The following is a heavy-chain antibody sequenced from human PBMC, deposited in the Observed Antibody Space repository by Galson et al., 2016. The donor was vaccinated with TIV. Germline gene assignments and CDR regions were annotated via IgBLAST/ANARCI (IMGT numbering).Heavy chain of an antibody. CDR1: GGSLSDYY. Sequence: ETLSLTCAVYGGSLSDYYWSWIRQPPGKGLEWIGEISHSGSTYYNPSLRSRVTISIDTSKNQFSLKLSSVTAADTAVYYCARGRGNYYDGSAYYFNYWGQGTLVTVSS. J-gene: IGHJ4*02. D-gene: IGHD3-22*01. CDR3: ARGRGNYYDGSAYYFNY. CDR2: ISHSGST. V-gene: IGHV4-34*01.